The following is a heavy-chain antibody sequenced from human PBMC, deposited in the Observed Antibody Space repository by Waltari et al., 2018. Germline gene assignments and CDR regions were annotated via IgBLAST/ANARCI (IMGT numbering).Heavy chain of an antibody. Sequence: EVQLVESGGGLIQPGGSLRLSCAASGFTCHGYAMNWVRQAPGKGLEWVSGISGSGGSTYYGDSVKGRFTISRDNSKNTLYLQMNSLRAEDTAVYYCAKGDSSSWFGVDYWGQGTLVTVSS. CDR2: ISGSGGST. J-gene: IGHJ4*02. V-gene: IGHV3-23*04. CDR1: GFTCHGYA. CDR3: AKGDSSSWFGVDY. D-gene: IGHD6-13*01.